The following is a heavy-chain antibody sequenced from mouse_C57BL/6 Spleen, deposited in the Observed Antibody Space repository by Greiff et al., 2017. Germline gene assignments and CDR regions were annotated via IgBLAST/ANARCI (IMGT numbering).Heavy chain of an antibody. J-gene: IGHJ2*01. Sequence: EVQGVESGGGLVQPGGSMKLSCVASGFTFSNYWMNWVRQSPEKGLEWVAQIRLKSDNYATHYAGSVKGRFTISRDDSKSSVYLQMNNLRAEDTGISYCAGTYYSARFDYWGQGTTLTVSS. CDR3: AGTYYSARFDY. CDR2: IRLKSDNYAT. D-gene: IGHD2-12*01. V-gene: IGHV6-3*01. CDR1: GFTFSNYW.